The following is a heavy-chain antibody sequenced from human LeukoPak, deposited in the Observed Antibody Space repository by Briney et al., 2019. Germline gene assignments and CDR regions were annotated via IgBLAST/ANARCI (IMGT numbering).Heavy chain of an antibody. V-gene: IGHV3-7*05. CDR3: AKVQAASSGWYFDY. CDR1: GFTFDSCW. J-gene: IGHJ4*02. Sequence: SGGSLRLSCAASGFTFDSCWMSWVRQAPGKGLEWVANIKQDGSEKYYVDSVKGRFTISRDNSKNTLYLQTNSLRAEDTAVYYCAKVQAASSGWYFDYWGQGTLVTVSS. D-gene: IGHD6-19*01. CDR2: IKQDGSEK.